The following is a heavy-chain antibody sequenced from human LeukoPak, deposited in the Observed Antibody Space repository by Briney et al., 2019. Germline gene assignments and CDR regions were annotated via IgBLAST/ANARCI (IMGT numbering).Heavy chain of an antibody. CDR3: AKEGGDC. Sequence: GGSLRLSCAASGFTFSDYGMHWVRQAPGKGLEWVAIISLDGSNKYYAESVKGRFTISRDNSKNTLYLQMDSLRTEDTAVYYCAKEGGDCWGQGTLVTVSS. CDR1: GFTFSDYG. J-gene: IGHJ4*02. V-gene: IGHV3-30*18. CDR2: ISLDGSNK.